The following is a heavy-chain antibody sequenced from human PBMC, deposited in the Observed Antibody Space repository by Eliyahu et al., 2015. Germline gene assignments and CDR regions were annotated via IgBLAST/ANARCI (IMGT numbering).Heavy chain of an antibody. CDR1: GGTFSSXA. CDR2: IIPIFGXA. D-gene: IGHD3-10*01. V-gene: IGHV1-69*01. Sequence: QVQLVQSGAEVKKPGSSVKVSCKASGGTFSSXAXXWVXQAPGQGLEWMGGIIPIFGXANYAQKFQGRVTITADESTSTAYMELSSLRSEDTAVYYCARHRKTVRITMVRGVTGNWFDPWGQGTLVTVSS. J-gene: IGHJ5*02. CDR3: ARHRKTVRITMVRGVTGNWFDP.